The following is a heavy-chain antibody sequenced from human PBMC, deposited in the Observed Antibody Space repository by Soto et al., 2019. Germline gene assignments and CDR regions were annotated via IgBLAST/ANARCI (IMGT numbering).Heavy chain of an antibody. D-gene: IGHD3-10*01. V-gene: IGHV4-59*01. CDR1: GGSISSYY. J-gene: IGHJ4*02. CDR2: IYYSGST. CDR3: AGGARRSGSYEDY. Sequence: QVQLQESGPGLVKPSETLSLTCTVSGGSISSYYWSWIRQPPGKGLEWIGYIYYSGSTNYNPSLKSRVTISVDTSKNQFSLKLSSVAAADTAVYYWAGGARRSGSYEDYWGQGTLVTVSS.